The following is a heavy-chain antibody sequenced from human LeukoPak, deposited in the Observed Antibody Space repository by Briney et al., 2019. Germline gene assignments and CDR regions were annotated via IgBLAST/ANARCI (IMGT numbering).Heavy chain of an antibody. J-gene: IGHJ4*02. CDR1: GFTFSSYG. CDR2: ISCDGSNK. V-gene: IGHV3-30*18. CDR3: AKDRQVDDWLSARFDY. D-gene: IGHD3-9*01. Sequence: GGSLRLSCAASGFTFSSYGMHWVRQAPGKGLEWVAVISCDGSNKYYAGSVKGRFTISRDNSKNTLYLQMNSLRAEDTAVYYCAKDRQVDDWLSARFDYWGQGTLVTVSS.